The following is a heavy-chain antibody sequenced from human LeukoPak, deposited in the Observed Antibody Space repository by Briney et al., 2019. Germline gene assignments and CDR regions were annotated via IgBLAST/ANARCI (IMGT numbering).Heavy chain of an antibody. J-gene: IGHJ4*02. V-gene: IGHV3-7*01. D-gene: IGHD3-16*01. CDR3: ARVLGVYYFDY. CDR2: IKQDGSEK. CDR1: GFTFSSYW. Sequence: AGGSLRLSCAASGFTFSSYWMSWVRQAPGKGLEWVANIKQDGSEKYYVDSVRGRFTISRDNAKNSLYLQMNSLRAEDTAVYYCARVLGVYYFDYWGQGTLVTVSS.